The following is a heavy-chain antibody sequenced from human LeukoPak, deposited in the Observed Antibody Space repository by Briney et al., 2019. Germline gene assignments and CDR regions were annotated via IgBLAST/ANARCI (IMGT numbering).Heavy chain of an antibody. CDR1: GGSISSYY. V-gene: IGHV4-59*01. Sequence: SETLPLTCTVSGGSISSYYWSWIRQPPGKGLEWIGYIYYSGNTNYNPSLKSRVTMSVDTSKNQFSLKLSSVTAADTAVYYCARGWQQLVYWGQGTLVTVSS. CDR3: ARGWQQLVY. CDR2: IYYSGNT. D-gene: IGHD6-13*01. J-gene: IGHJ4*02.